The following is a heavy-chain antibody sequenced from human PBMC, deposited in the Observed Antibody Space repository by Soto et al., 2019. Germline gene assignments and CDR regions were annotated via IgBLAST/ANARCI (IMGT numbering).Heavy chain of an antibody. J-gene: IGHJ5*02. D-gene: IGHD6-13*01. CDR2: ISYDGSKK. CDR1: GFTFSTYA. V-gene: IGHV3-30*01. CDR3: TRGSSSWSNWCDP. Sequence: QVQLVESGGGVVQPGRSLRLSCAASGFTFSTYAMHWVRQAPGKGLEWVSFISYDGSKKYYADSVKGRFTISRDNSKNTLYLQMNSLRTEDTTMYDCTRGSSSWSNWCDPWGQGTLVTVSS.